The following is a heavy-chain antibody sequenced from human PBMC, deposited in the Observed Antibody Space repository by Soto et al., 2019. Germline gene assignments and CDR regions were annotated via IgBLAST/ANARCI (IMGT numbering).Heavy chain of an antibody. CDR2: IYYSGST. V-gene: IGHV4-31*03. D-gene: IGHD4-4*01. J-gene: IGHJ5*02. CDR3: ARGFTVTNYPWFDP. CDR1: GVSISSGGYY. Sequence: SETLSLTCTVSGVSISSGGYYWSWIRQHPGKGLEWIGYIYYSGSTYYNPSLKSRVTISVDTSKNQFSLKLSSVTAADTAVYYCARGFTVTNYPWFDPWGQGTLVTVSS.